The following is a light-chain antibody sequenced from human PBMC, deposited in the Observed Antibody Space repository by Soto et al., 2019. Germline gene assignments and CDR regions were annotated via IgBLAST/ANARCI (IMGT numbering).Light chain of an antibody. J-gene: IGKJ1*01. Sequence: DIQMTQSPSTLSSSLGDRVTITCRASQSIGSWLAWYQQKQGIAPNLLIFKASSLEAGVPSRFSGSGSGTEFYLTITSLQPDDFASYYCQQYGSYSPWTFGQGTKVDIQ. CDR2: KAS. CDR1: QSIGSW. V-gene: IGKV1-5*03. CDR3: QQYGSYSPWT.